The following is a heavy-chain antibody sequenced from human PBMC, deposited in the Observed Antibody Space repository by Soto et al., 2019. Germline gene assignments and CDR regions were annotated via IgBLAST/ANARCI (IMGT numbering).Heavy chain of an antibody. V-gene: IGHV1-69*13. CDR1: GGTFSSYA. D-gene: IGHD3-10*01. CDR3: ARSVWFGELKVWHYYYGMDV. CDR2: IIPIFGTA. Sequence: GASVKVSCKASGGTFSSYAISWVRQAPGQGLEWMGGIIPIFGTANYAQKFQGRVTITAGESTSTAYMELSSLRSEDTAVYYCARSVWFGELKVWHYYYGMDVWGQGTTVTVSS. J-gene: IGHJ6*02.